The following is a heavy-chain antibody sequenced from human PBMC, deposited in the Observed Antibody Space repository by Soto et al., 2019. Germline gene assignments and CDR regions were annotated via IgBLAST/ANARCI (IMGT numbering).Heavy chain of an antibody. CDR3: ANAQSISRVIAATPFDF. J-gene: IGHJ4*02. CDR2: MSGGGDTT. D-gene: IGHD2-15*01. Sequence: EVQLLESGGGLVQPGRSLRLSCAASGFTFNIYAMNWVRQAPGKGLEWVSGMSGGGDTTNYADSVKGRFTISRDNSKITLYLQMNSLRAEDTALYYCANAQSISRVIAATPFDFWGPGTLVIVST. CDR1: GFTFNIYA. V-gene: IGHV3-23*01.